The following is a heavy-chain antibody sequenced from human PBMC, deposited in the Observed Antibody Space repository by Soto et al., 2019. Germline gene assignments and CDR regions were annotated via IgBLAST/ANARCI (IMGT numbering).Heavy chain of an antibody. D-gene: IGHD3-22*01. CDR1: GFTFSSYA. J-gene: IGHJ4*02. CDR2: ISGSGGST. CDR3: AKGSLYYDSSGYADY. V-gene: IGHV3-23*01. Sequence: TGGSLRLCCAASGFTFSSYAMSWVRQAPGKGLEWVSAISGSGGSTYYADSVKGRFTISRDNSKNTLYLQMNSLRAEDTAVYYCAKGSLYYDSSGYADYWGQGTLVTVSS.